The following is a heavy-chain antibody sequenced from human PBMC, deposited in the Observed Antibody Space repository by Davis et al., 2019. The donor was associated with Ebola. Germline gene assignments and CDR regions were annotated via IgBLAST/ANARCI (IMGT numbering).Heavy chain of an antibody. CDR2: ISSSSSYI. CDR3: ARVTASIGGY. D-gene: IGHD3-16*01. J-gene: IGHJ4*02. Sequence: GESLKISCAASGFTFSSYSMNWVRQAPGKGLEWVSSISSSSSYIYYADSVKGRFTISRDNSKNTLYLQMNSLRAEDTAVYYCARVTASIGGYWGQGTLVTVSS. CDR1: GFTFSSYS. V-gene: IGHV3-21*01.